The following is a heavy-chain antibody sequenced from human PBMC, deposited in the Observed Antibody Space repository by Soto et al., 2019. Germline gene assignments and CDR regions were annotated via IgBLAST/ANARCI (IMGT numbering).Heavy chain of an antibody. CDR2: IKSKIDGGTP. D-gene: IGHD3-3*01. J-gene: IGHJ6*03. CDR3: TRDLRFDRFLEWSRYYYYYMDV. V-gene: IGHV3-15*07. Sequence: GGSLRLSCAASGFTFTTAWINWVRQAPGKGLEWVGRIKSKIDGGTPDFAAPVRGRFAISRDDSKSMVYLQMNSLKTEDTAVYYCTRDLRFDRFLEWSRYYYYYMDVWGKGTTVTVSS. CDR1: GFTFTTAW.